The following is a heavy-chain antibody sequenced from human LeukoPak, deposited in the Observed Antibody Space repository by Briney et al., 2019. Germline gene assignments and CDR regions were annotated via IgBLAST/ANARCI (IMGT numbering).Heavy chain of an antibody. CDR3: ARGVDDYYYYYMDV. V-gene: IGHV1-18*01. J-gene: IGHJ6*03. D-gene: IGHD5-12*01. CDR2: ISAYNGNT. CDR1: GYTFTSYG. Sequence: ASVTVSCKASGYTFTSYGISWVRQAPGQGLEWMGWISAYNGNTNYAQKLQGRVTMTTDTSTSTAYMELRSLRSDDTAVYYCARGVDDYYYYYMDVWGKGTTVTVSS.